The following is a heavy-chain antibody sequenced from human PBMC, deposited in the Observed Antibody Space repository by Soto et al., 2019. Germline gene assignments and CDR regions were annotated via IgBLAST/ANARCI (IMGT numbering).Heavy chain of an antibody. CDR1: GYTFTSYA. Sequence: QVQLVQSGAEVKKPGASVKVSCKASGYTFTSYAMHWVRQAPGQRLEWMGWINAGNGNTKYSQKFQGRVTITRDTSASTAYMELSSLRSEDTAVYYCARGDHLLLNWKLRTYYYYYYMDVWGKGTTVTVSS. CDR2: INAGNGNT. CDR3: ARGDHLLLNWKLRTYYYYYYMDV. D-gene: IGHD1-1*01. V-gene: IGHV1-3*01. J-gene: IGHJ6*03.